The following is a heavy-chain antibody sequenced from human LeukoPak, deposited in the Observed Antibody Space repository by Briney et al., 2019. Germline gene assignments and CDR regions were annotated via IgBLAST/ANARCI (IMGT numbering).Heavy chain of an antibody. CDR2: ITSNGGSS. Sequence: GGSLRLSCAASGFTSSTYGMHWVRQAPGKGLEYVSAITSNGGSSYYANSVKGRFTISRDNSKNTLYLQMGSLRAEDTAVYYCARQYCSGGSCHSSDYWGQGTLVSVSS. D-gene: IGHD2-15*01. CDR3: ARQYCSGGSCHSSDY. J-gene: IGHJ4*02. V-gene: IGHV3-64*01. CDR1: GFTSSTYG.